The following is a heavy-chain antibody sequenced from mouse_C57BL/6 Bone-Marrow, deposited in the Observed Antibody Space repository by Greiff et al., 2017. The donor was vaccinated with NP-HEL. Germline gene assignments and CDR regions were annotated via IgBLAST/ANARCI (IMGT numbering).Heavy chain of an antibody. CDR3: ARSGYIKDFDY. CDR2: INPNNGGT. D-gene: IGHD3-1*01. CDR1: GYTFTDYY. V-gene: IGHV1-26*01. J-gene: IGHJ2*01. Sequence: EVQLQQSGPELVKPGASVKISCKASGYTFTDYYMNWVKQSHGKSLEWIGDINPNNGGTSYNQKFKGKATLTVDKSSSTAYMELRSLTSEDSAVYYCARSGYIKDFDYWGKGTTLTVSS.